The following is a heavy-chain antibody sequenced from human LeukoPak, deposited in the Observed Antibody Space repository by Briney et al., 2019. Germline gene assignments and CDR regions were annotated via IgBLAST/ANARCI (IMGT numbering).Heavy chain of an antibody. CDR3: ARGPLRGGAFDY. D-gene: IGHD3-16*01. CDR2: ISYDGSNK. CDR1: GFTFSSYA. J-gene: IGHJ4*02. V-gene: IGHV3-30-3*01. Sequence: PGGSLRLSCAASGFTFSSYAMSWVRQAPGKGLEWVAVISYDGSNKYYADSVKGRFTISRDNSKNTLYLQMNSLRAEDTAVYYCARGPLRGGAFDYWGQGTLVTVSS.